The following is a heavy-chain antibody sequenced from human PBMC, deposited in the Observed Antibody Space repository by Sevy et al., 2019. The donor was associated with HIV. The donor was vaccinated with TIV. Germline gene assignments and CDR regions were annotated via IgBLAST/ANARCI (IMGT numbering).Heavy chain of an antibody. D-gene: IGHD6-19*01. CDR1: GGSISSSSYY. CDR2: IYYSGST. Sequence: SETLSLTCTVSGGSISSSSYYWGWIRQPPGKGLEWIGSIYYSGSTYYNPSLKSRVTISVYTSKNQFSLKLSSVTAADTAVYYCARRIAVAGTGWFDPWGQGTLVTVSS. CDR3: ARRIAVAGTGWFDP. V-gene: IGHV4-39*01. J-gene: IGHJ5*02.